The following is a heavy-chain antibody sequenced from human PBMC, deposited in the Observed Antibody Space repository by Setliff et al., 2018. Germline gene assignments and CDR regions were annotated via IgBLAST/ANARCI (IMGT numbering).Heavy chain of an antibody. CDR2: IYIGGSA. CDR1: GGSISSYY. D-gene: IGHD6-19*01. Sequence: KTSETLSLTCTVSGGSISSYYWSWIRQPAGKGLEWIGHIYIGGSAYYNPSLKSRVTMSIDTSKNQFSLKLNSVTAADMAVYYCAREQWLDPPGYYYMDVWAKGTTVTVSS. J-gene: IGHJ6*03. V-gene: IGHV4-4*07. CDR3: AREQWLDPPGYYYMDV.